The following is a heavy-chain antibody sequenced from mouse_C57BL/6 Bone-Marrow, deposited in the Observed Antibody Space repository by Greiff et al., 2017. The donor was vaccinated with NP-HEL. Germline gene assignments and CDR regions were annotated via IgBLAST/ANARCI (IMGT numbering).Heavy chain of an antibody. D-gene: IGHD4-1*01. Sequence: VQLQQPGAELVKPGASVKLSCKASGYTFTSYWMQWVKQRPGQGLEWIGEIDPSDSYTNYNQKFKGQATLTVDTSSSTAYMQLSSLTSEDSAVYYCASELGRRYFDVWGTGTTVTVSS. CDR2: IDPSDSYT. J-gene: IGHJ1*03. CDR3: ASELGRRYFDV. CDR1: GYTFTSYW. V-gene: IGHV1-50*01.